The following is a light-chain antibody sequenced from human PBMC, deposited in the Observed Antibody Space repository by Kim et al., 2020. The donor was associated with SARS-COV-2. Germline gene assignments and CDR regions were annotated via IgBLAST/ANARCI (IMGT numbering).Light chain of an antibody. Sequence: LPPGDRPTPSGRASQRVGSYLAWYQQKPGQAPSLLIYEVSNRATGIPARFSGGGSGTDFPLTISTLGPEDFAVYYCQHRSSWPLTFGGGTKVDIK. V-gene: IGKV3-11*01. CDR2: EVS. CDR1: QRVGSY. CDR3: QHRSSWPLT. J-gene: IGKJ4*01.